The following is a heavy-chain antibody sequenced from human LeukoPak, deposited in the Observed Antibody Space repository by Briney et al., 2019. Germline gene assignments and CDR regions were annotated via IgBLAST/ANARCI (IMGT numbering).Heavy chain of an antibody. CDR1: GFTVSSNY. J-gene: IGHJ4*02. CDR2: IYSGGST. CDR3: AKISVTLTRDY. V-gene: IGHV3-53*01. D-gene: IGHD6-19*01. Sequence: GGSLRLSCAASGFTVSSNYMSWVRQAPGKGLEWVSVIYSGGSTYYADSVKGRFTISRDNSKNTLFLQMNSLRADDTAVYYCAKISVTLTRDYWGQGTLVTVSS.